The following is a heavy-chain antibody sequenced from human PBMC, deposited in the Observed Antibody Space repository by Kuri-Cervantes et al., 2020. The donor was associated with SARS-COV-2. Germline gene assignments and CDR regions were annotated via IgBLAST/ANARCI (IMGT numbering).Heavy chain of an antibody. D-gene: IGHD3-10*01. CDR1: GGSFSGYY. CDR3: ARAWGGYYFYGMDV. Sequence: SETLSLTCAVYGGSFSGYYWSWIRQPPGKGLEWIGEINHSGSTNYNPSLKSRVTISVDTSKNQFSLKLSSVTAADTAVYFCARAWGGYYFYGMDVWGQGPTVTVSS. J-gene: IGHJ6*02. CDR2: INHSGST. V-gene: IGHV4-34*01.